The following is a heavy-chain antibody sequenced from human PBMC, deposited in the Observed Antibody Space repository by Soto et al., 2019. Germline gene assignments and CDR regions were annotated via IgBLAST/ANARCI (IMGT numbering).Heavy chain of an antibody. CDR3: AGPPELTRIYYYYGMDV. V-gene: IGHV1-69*13. CDR2: IIPIFGTA. J-gene: IGHJ6*02. Sequence: SVKVSCKASGYTFTSYGISWVRQAPGQGLEWMGGIIPIFGTANYAQKFQGRVTITADESTSTAYMELSSLRSEDTAVYYCAGPPELTRIYYYYGMDVWGQGTTVTVSS. D-gene: IGHD1-7*01. CDR1: GYTFTSYG.